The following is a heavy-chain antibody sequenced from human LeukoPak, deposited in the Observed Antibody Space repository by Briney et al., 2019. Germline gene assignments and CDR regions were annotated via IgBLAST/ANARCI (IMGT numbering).Heavy chain of an antibody. Sequence: GASVKVSCKASGYTFTSYDINWVRQATGQGLEWMGWMNPNSGNTGYAQKFQGRVTITRNTSISTAYMELSSLRSEDTAVYYCARGWEQWLVSNAGPYYYMDVWGKGTTVTISS. V-gene: IGHV1-8*03. CDR2: MNPNSGNT. CDR1: GYTFTSYD. J-gene: IGHJ6*03. D-gene: IGHD6-19*01. CDR3: ARGWEQWLVSNAGPYYYMDV.